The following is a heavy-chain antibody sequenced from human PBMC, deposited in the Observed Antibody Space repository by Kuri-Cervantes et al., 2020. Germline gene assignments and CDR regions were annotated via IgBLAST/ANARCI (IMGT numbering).Heavy chain of an antibody. D-gene: IGHD6-13*01. CDR2: ISSSSSTI. V-gene: IGHV3-11*01. CDR3: ASHLAGKTLPVPADRAAGKEEVDY. J-gene: IGHJ4*02. Sequence: GESLKISCAASGFTFSDYYMSWIRQAPGKGLEWVSYISSSSSTIYYADSVKGRFTISRDNAKNSLYLQMNSLKAEDTAVYYCASHLAGKTLPVPADRAAGKEEVDYWGQGTLVTVSS. CDR1: GFTFSDYY.